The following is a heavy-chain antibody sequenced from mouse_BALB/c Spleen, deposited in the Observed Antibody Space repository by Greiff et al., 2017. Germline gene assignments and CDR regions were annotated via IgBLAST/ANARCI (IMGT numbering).Heavy chain of an antibody. V-gene: IGHV1-5*01. Sequence: EVQLQQSGTVLARPGASVKMSCKASGYSFTSYWMHWVKQRPGQGLEWIGAIYPGNSDTSYNQKFKGKAKLTAVTSASTAYMELSSLTNEDSAVYYCTRDPDGYSGHYAMDYWGQGTSVTVSS. J-gene: IGHJ4*01. CDR3: TRDPDGYSGHYAMDY. D-gene: IGHD2-3*01. CDR2: IYPGNSDT. CDR1: GYSFTSYW.